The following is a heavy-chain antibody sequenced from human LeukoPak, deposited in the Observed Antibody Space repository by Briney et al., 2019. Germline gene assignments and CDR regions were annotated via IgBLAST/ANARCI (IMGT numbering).Heavy chain of an antibody. J-gene: IGHJ4*01. CDR3: ARAPLYSYDSSGWLDY. D-gene: IGHD3-22*01. V-gene: IGHV3-21*01. Sequence: GGSLRLSCAASGFTFSRYWMHWLRQAPGKGLEWVSSMSSSDSYIYYADSVRGRFTISRDNAKNSLYLQMNSLRAEDTAVYYCARAPLYSYDSSGWLDYWGHGTLVTVSS. CDR1: GFTFSRYW. CDR2: MSSSDSYI.